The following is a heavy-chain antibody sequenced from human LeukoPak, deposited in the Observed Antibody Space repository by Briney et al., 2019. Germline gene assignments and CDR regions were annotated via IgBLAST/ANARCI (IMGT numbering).Heavy chain of an antibody. CDR2: ISYVGGNK. J-gene: IGHJ4*02. CDR3: VRGGLNSWVGTPEQAQFDH. V-gene: IGHV3-30*09. Sequence: GGALSLSCAACGFTFRYYVMHWLRQAPGKGVEGVGVISYVGGNKHYEDFVSGRFAISRDNSKNMRYVQMNSLRAEDTAVYYCVRGGLNSWVGTPEQAQFDHWGQGTLVTVSS. CDR1: GFTFRYYV. D-gene: IGHD1-1*01.